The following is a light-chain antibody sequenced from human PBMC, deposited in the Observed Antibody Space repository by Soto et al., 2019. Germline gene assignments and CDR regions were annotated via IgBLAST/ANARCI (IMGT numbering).Light chain of an antibody. J-gene: IGKJ1*01. V-gene: IGKV1-39*01. Sequence: DIELTQSPASLSASVGERVTITCRASQSISNYLNWYQQNPGRPPKLLIYDASTMQSGVPSRFSGSGSGTDFTLTISSLEPEDFAIYYCQQSYSTPLTFGQGTKVEIK. CDR3: QQSYSTPLT. CDR2: DAS. CDR1: QSISNY.